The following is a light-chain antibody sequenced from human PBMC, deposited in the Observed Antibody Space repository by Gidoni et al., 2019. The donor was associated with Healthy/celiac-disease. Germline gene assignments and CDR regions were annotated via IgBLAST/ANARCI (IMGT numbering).Light chain of an antibody. CDR1: QSLVYSDGNTY. CDR2: KVS. J-gene: IGKJ1*01. V-gene: IGKV2-30*01. Sequence: EVVMNQSPLSLPVTLCQPPSISCRSSQSLVYSDGNTYLNLFQQRPGQSPRRLIYKVSNRDSVVPDRFSCSGSGTDFTLKISRVEAEDVGVYYCMQGTHWPPVGTFGQGTKVEIK. CDR3: MQGTHWPPVGT.